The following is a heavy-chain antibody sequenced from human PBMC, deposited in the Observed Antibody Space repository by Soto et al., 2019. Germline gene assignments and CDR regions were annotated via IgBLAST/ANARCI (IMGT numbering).Heavy chain of an antibody. V-gene: IGHV3-23*01. Sequence: EVQLLESGGGLVQPGGSLRLSCAASGFTCSSYAMSWLRHAPGKGLEWVSAISGRGGSTYYADSVKGRFTISRANAKNALYLQMNSLRAEDTAVYDCPKHLDGSCYGWGDDWGQGTLVTVSS. CDR2: ISGRGGST. D-gene: IGHD2-15*01. CDR3: PKHLDGSCYGWGDD. J-gene: IGHJ4*02. CDR1: GFTCSSYA.